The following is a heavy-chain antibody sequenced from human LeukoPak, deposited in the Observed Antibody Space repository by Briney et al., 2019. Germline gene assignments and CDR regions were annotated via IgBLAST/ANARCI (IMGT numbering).Heavy chain of an antibody. CDR3: TTDRWLHYYYYGMDV. D-gene: IGHD5-24*01. Sequence: GGSLRLSCAASGFTLTNAWMSWVRHAPGKGLEWVGRIKSKTDSRTTDYAAPVKGRFTISRDDSKNTLYLQMSSLKTEDTAVYYCTTDRWLHYYYYGMDVWGQGTTVTVSS. CDR1: GFTLTNAW. CDR2: IKSKTDSRTT. V-gene: IGHV3-15*01. J-gene: IGHJ6*02.